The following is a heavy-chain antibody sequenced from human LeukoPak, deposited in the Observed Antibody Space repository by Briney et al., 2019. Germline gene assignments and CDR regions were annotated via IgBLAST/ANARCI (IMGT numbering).Heavy chain of an antibody. Sequence: ASVKVSCKASGYTFTDYYILWVRQAPGQGLEWMGWINPNSGDTNSAQKFQGWVTMTRDTSISTAYMELGRLTSDDTAVYYCARGGALSGGSWYFDYWGQGTLVTVSS. CDR3: ARGGALSGGSWYFDY. CDR1: GYTFTDYY. CDR2: INPNSGDT. J-gene: IGHJ4*02. V-gene: IGHV1-2*04. D-gene: IGHD2-15*01.